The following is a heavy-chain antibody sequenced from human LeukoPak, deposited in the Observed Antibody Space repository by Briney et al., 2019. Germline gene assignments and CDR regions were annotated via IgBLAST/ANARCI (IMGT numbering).Heavy chain of an antibody. Sequence: GASVKVSCKAFGYTFTSNYMHWVRQAPGQGPEWMGVISPSGGSTTYAQKFQGRVTMTRDTSTSTVYMELSSLRSEDTAVYYCARVRGYRDWFDPWGQGTLVTVSS. CDR1: GYTFTSNY. V-gene: IGHV1-46*01. CDR2: ISPSGGST. J-gene: IGHJ5*02. D-gene: IGHD6-13*01. CDR3: ARVRGYRDWFDP.